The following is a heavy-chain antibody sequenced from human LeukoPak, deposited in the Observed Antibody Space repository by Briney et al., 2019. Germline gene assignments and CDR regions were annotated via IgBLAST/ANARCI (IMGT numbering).Heavy chain of an antibody. J-gene: IGHJ6*02. CDR3: ARRENYYYYYGMDV. V-gene: IGHV1-8*01. D-gene: IGHD5-24*01. Sequence: ASVKVSCKASGYTFTSYDINWVRQATGQELEWMGWMNPNSGNTGYAQKFQGRVTMTRNTSISTAYMELSSLRSEDTAVYYCARRENYYYYYGMDVWGQGTTVTVSS. CDR1: GYTFTSYD. CDR2: MNPNSGNT.